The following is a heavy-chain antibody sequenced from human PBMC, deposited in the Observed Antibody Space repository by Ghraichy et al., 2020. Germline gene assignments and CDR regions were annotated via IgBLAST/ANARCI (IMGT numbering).Heavy chain of an antibody. CDR3: AREVRLWELGNYHSYAMAV. Sequence: ESLNISCTVSGGSVSSGSDYWNWIRQPPGRGLQWIGYIDNSGNTNYNPSLKSRVTISVDSSKNQISLELNTVTAADTAVYYCAREVRLWELGNYHSYAMAVWGQGTTVTVSS. CDR2: IDNSGNT. CDR1: GGSVSSGSDY. D-gene: IGHD1-26*01. V-gene: IGHV4-61*01. J-gene: IGHJ6*02.